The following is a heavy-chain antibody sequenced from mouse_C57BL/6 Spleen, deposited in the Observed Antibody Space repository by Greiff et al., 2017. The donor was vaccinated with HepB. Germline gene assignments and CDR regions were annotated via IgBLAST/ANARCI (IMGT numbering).Heavy chain of an antibody. CDR1: GYTFTSYW. CDR2: IDPSDSET. D-gene: IGHD3-2*02. CDR3: ATAQAKGYYFDY. V-gene: IGHV1-52*01. J-gene: IGHJ2*01. Sequence: VKLQQPGAELVRPGSSVKLSCKASGYTFTSYWMHWVKQRPIQGLEWIGNIDPSDSETHYNQKFKDKATLTVDKSSSTAYMQLSSLTSEDSAVYYCATAQAKGYYFDYWGQGTTLTVSS.